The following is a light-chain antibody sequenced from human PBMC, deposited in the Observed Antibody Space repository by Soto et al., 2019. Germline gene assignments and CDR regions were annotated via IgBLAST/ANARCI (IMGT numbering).Light chain of an antibody. CDR2: DVS. J-gene: IGLJ1*01. CDR1: SIDVGGYNY. Sequence: QSALTQPASVSGSPGQSITISCTGTSIDVGGYNYVSWYQQHPGKAPKLMIYDVSNRPSGVSNRISGSKSGNTASLTISGLQAEDEADYYCSSYTSSSILYVFGTGTKLTVL. V-gene: IGLV2-14*01. CDR3: SSYTSSSILYV.